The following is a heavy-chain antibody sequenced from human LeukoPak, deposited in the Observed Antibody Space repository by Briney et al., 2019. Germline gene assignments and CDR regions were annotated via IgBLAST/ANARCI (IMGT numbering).Heavy chain of an antibody. CDR3: AKAPVTTCRGAYCYPFDY. D-gene: IGHD2-21*01. J-gene: IGHJ4*02. V-gene: IGHV3-23*01. CDR1: GFTFSSYA. CDR2: VSGSAGST. Sequence: GGSLRLSCAASGFTFSSYAMSWVRQAPGKGPEWVSAVSGSAGSTYYADSVKGRFTISRDNSKNTLYLQMNSLRAEDTAVYYCAKAPVTTCRGAYCYPFDYWGQGTLVTVSS.